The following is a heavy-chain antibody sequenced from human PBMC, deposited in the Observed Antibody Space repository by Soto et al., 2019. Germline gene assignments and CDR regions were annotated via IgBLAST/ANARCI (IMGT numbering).Heavy chain of an antibody. CDR1: GGSISGHY. CDR3: ARDVGLQHDTGYYDFWSGKNNWFDP. Sequence: SETLSLTCTVSGGSISGHYWSWIRQPPGKGLQYIGYISYSGSTNYNPSLKSRVTISVDTSNNQFSLRLSSVTAADTAVYYCARDVGLQHDTGYYDFWSGKNNWFDPWG. D-gene: IGHD3-3*01. V-gene: IGHV4-59*11. CDR2: ISYSGST. J-gene: IGHJ5*02.